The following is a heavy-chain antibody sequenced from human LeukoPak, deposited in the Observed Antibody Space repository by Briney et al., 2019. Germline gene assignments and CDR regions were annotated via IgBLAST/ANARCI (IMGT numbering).Heavy chain of an antibody. CDR2: VYYSGNT. CDR3: ATVITPGYFDY. Sequence: PSETLSLTCTVSGGSISSSSYYSGWIRQPPGKGLEWIGSVYYSGNTYYNPSLKSRVTISVDTSKNQFSLKLSSVTAADTDVYYCATVITPGYFDYWGQGTLVTVSS. V-gene: IGHV4-39*01. D-gene: IGHD4-23*01. CDR1: GGSISSSSYY. J-gene: IGHJ4*02.